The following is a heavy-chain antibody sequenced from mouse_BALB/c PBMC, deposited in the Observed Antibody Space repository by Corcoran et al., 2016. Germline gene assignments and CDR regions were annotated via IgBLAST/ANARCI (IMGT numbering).Heavy chain of an antibody. V-gene: IGHV3-6*02. CDR2: ISYDGSN. Sequence: DVQLQESGPGLVKPSQSLSLTCSVTGAHYWNWIRQFPGNKLEWMGYISYDGSNKYNPSLKNRISITRDTSKNQFFLKLNSVTTEDTATYFGATLLRPFDYWGQGTTLTVSS. D-gene: IGHD1-2*01. CDR1: GAHY. CDR3: ATLLRPFDY. J-gene: IGHJ2*01.